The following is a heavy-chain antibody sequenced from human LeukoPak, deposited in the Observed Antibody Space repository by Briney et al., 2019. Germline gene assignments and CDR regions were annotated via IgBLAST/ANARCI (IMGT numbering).Heavy chain of an antibody. CDR2: IKHDGSEK. V-gene: IGHV3-7*05. CDR3: SVYNWNSKRDLDY. CDR1: GVTFSSHW. J-gene: IGHJ4*02. Sequence: PGGSLRLSCAAYGVTFSSHWMSWVRQAPGKGLEWVANIKHDGSEKYYVGSVKGRFTISRDNAKNSLYLQMNSLRAEDMAVYYRSVYNWNSKRDLDYWGQGTLVTVSS. D-gene: IGHD1-7*01.